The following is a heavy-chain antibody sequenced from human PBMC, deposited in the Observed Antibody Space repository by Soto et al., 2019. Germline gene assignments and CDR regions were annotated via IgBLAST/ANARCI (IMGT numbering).Heavy chain of an antibody. CDR2: ISSSSSTI. Sequence: EVQLVESGGGLVQPGGSLRLSCAASGFTFSSYSMNWVRQAPGKGLEWVSYISSSSSTIYYADSVKGRFTISRDNAKHSLYLQMNGLRAEDTAVYYCAREDSSSWLNWFDPWGQGTLVTVSS. D-gene: IGHD6-13*01. V-gene: IGHV3-48*01. CDR3: AREDSSSWLNWFDP. J-gene: IGHJ5*02. CDR1: GFTFSSYS.